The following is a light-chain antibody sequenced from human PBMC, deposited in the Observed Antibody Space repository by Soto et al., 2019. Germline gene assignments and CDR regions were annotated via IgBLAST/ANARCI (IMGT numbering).Light chain of an antibody. J-gene: IGLJ3*02. CDR3: AAWDDSLNGVV. V-gene: IGLV1-44*01. CDR1: SSNVGTNP. Sequence: QSVLTQPPSASGTPGQRVTISCSGSSSNVGTNPVNWYRQLPGTAPKLLIYSHNQRPSGVPDRFSASKSGTSASLAISGLQSEDEGDYYCAAWDDSLNGVVFGGGTKLTVL. CDR2: SHN.